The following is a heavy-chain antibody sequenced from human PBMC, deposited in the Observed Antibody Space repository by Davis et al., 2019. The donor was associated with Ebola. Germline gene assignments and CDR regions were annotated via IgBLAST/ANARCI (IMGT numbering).Heavy chain of an antibody. Sequence: MPSETLSLTCTVSGGSISSYYWSWIRQPPGKGLEWIGYIYHSGSTYYNPSLKSRVTISVDRSKNQFSLKLSSVTAADTAVYYCARASSRIQLWFGFFDYWGQGTLVTVSS. CDR3: ARASSRIQLWFGFFDY. J-gene: IGHJ4*02. CDR2: IYHSGST. D-gene: IGHD5-18*01. CDR1: GGSISSYY. V-gene: IGHV4-59*12.